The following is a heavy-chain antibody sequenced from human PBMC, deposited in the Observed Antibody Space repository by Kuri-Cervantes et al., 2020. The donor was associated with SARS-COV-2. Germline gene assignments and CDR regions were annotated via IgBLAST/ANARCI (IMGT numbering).Heavy chain of an antibody. Sequence: GSLRLSCAVSGSSISSGYYWGWIRLPPGKGLVWIGSIYHSGSTYYNPSLKSRVTISVDTSKNQFSLKLSSVTAADTAVYYCAREDYYYDSSGSPRHHFDYWGQGTLVTVSS. D-gene: IGHD3-22*01. CDR3: AREDYYYDSSGSPRHHFDY. CDR1: GSSISSGYY. J-gene: IGHJ4*02. V-gene: IGHV4-38-2*02. CDR2: IYHSGST.